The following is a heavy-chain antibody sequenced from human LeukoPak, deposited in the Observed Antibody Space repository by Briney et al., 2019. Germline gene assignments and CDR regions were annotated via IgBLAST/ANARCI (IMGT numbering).Heavy chain of an antibody. V-gene: IGHV4-4*02. CDR1: GGSISSSNW. CDR3: ARVSGSNWLDY. Sequence: SETLSLTCAVSGGSISSSNWWSWVRQPPGKGLEWIGEIYHSGSTNYNPSLKSRVTISVDTSKNQFSLNLGSVTAADTAVYYCARVSGSNWLDYWGQGTLVTVSS. J-gene: IGHJ4*02. D-gene: IGHD1-26*01. CDR2: IYHSGST.